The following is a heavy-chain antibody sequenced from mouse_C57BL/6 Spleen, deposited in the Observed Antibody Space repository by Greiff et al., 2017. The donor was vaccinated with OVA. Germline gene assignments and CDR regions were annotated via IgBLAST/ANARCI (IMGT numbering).Heavy chain of an antibody. V-gene: IGHV7-3*01. CDR1: GFTFTDYY. CDR3: ARGGYGSSYADY. D-gene: IGHD1-1*01. CDR2: IRNKANGYTT. J-gene: IGHJ2*01. Sequence: EVQLVESGGGLVQPGGSLSLSCAASGFTFTDYYMSWVRQPPGKALEWLGFIRNKANGYTTEYSASVKGRFTISRDNSQSILYLQMNALRAEDSATYYCARGGYGSSYADYWGQGTTLTVSS.